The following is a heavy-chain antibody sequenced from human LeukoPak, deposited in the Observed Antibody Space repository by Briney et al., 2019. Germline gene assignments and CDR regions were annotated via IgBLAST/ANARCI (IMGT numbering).Heavy chain of an antibody. V-gene: IGHV4-30-2*01. J-gene: IGHJ6*02. Sequence: SETLSLTCAVSGGSISSGGYSRSWIRQPPGKGLEWIGYIYHSGSTYYNPSLKSRVTISVDRSKNQFSLKLSSVTAADTAVYYCARGNWVRGENYYYGMDVWGQGTTVTVSS. D-gene: IGHD3-10*01. CDR2: IYHSGST. CDR3: ARGNWVRGENYYYGMDV. CDR1: GGSISSGGYS.